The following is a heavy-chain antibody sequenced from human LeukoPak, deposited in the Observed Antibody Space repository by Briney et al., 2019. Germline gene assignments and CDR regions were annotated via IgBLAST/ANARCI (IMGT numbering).Heavy chain of an antibody. CDR3: ARAGLSSGWSAGGFDP. J-gene: IGHJ5*02. V-gene: IGHV4-59*01. CDR1: GGSISSYY. Sequence: PSETLSLTCTVSGGSISSYYWSWIRQPPGKGLEWIVYIYYSGSTNYNPSLKRRVTISVDTSKNQFSLKLSSVTAADTAVYYCARAGLSSGWSAGGFDPWGQGTLVTVSS. D-gene: IGHD6-19*01. CDR2: IYYSGST.